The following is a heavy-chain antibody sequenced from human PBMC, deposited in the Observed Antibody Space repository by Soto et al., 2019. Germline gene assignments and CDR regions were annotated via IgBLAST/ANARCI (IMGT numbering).Heavy chain of an antibody. D-gene: IGHD2-15*01. CDR1: GFTVSSNY. J-gene: IGHJ4*02. Sequence: GGSLRLSCAASGFTVSSNYMSWVRQAPGKGLEWVSVIYSGGSTYYADSVKGRFTISRDNSKNTLYLQMNSLRAEDTAVYYCAREDSTWSLVDYWGQGTLVTVSS. V-gene: IGHV3-66*01. CDR3: AREDSTWSLVDY. CDR2: IYSGGST.